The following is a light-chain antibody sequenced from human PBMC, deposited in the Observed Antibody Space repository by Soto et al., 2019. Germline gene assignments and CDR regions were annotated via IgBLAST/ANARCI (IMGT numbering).Light chain of an antibody. V-gene: IGLV2-23*03. CDR3: CSYAGNSAFV. CDR1: TSDVGNYNL. Sequence: QSALIQPAFVSGTPGQSITISCIGTTSDVGNYNLVSWYQHYPGKAPKLIMYEGSRRPSGVSDRFSGSKSGGTASLTISGLQAEDEANYYCCSYAGNSAFVFGGGTKVTVL. J-gene: IGLJ3*02. CDR2: EGS.